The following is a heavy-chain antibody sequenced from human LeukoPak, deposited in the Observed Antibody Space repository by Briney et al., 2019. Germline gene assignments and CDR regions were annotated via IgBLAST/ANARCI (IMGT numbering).Heavy chain of an antibody. D-gene: IGHD1-14*01. Sequence: ASVKVSCKASGYTFTSYDINWVRQATGQGLEWMGWMHPNSGNTGYAQKFQGRVTMTRNTSISTAYMELSSLRSEDTAVYYCARSPKRGYDLVLIRDGMDVWGQGTTVTVSS. V-gene: IGHV1-8*01. CDR2: MHPNSGNT. CDR1: GYTFTSYD. CDR3: ARSPKRGYDLVLIRDGMDV. J-gene: IGHJ6*02.